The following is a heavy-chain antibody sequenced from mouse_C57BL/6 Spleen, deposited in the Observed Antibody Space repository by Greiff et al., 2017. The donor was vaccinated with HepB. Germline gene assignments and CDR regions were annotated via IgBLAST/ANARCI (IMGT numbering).Heavy chain of an antibody. CDR3: ARPHYDYDEAFAY. CDR1: GYTFTSYW. J-gene: IGHJ3*01. V-gene: IGHV1-74*01. CDR2: IHPSDSDT. Sequence: QVQLQQPGAELVKPGASVKVSCKASGYTFTSYWMHWVKQRPGQGLEWIGRIHPSDSDTNYNQKFKGKATLTVDKSSSTAYMQLRSLTSEASAVYYCARPHYDYDEAFAYWGQGTLVTVSA. D-gene: IGHD2-4*01.